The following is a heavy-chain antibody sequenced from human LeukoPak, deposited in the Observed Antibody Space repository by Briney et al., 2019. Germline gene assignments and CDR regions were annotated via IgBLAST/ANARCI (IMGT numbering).Heavy chain of an antibody. CDR3: AKVRTRWTMVRGVPYMDV. J-gene: IGHJ6*03. D-gene: IGHD3-10*01. V-gene: IGHV3-23*01. Sequence: GGSLRLSCAASGFTFSSYAMSWVRQAPGKGLEWVSAISDSSGSTYYADSVKGRFTISRDNSKNTLYLQMNSLRAEDTAVYYCAKVRTRWTMVRGVPYMDVWGKGTTVTISS. CDR1: GFTFSSYA. CDR2: ISDSSGST.